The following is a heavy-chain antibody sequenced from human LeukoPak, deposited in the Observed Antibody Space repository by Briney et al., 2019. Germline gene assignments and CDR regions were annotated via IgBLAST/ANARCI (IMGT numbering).Heavy chain of an antibody. CDR2: FYSGGST. J-gene: IGHJ5*02. CDR1: GFTVSSNY. Sequence: PGGSLRLSCAASGFTVSSNYMSWVRQAPGKGLEWVSVFYSGGSTYYAGSVKGRFTISRDNSKNTLYLQMNSLRAEDTAVYYCASTVRGTWGAFDPWGQGTLVTVSS. CDR3: ASTVRGTWGAFDP. D-gene: IGHD7-27*01. V-gene: IGHV3-53*01.